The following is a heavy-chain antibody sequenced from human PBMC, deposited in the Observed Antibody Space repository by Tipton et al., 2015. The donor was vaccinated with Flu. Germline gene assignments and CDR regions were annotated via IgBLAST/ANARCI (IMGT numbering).Heavy chain of an antibody. V-gene: IGHV4-38-2*01. Sequence: TLSLTCVVSGYSINSDYYWGWIRQPPGKGLEWIGSIYPTGDTYYSPSLRSRVTISVNRAKNEFSLKLSSVTAADTAVYYCARVGGGAKKYYYYYYYMDVWGKGTTVTVSS. CDR1: GYSINSDYY. J-gene: IGHJ6*03. CDR3: ARVGGGAKKYYYYYYYMDV. D-gene: IGHD3-16*01. CDR2: IYPTGDT.